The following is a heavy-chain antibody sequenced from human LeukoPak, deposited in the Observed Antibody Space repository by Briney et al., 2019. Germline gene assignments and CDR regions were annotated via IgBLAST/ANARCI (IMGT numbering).Heavy chain of an antibody. D-gene: IGHD6-19*01. V-gene: IGHV3-66*01. CDR2: IYSGGST. Sequence: PGGSLRLSCAASGFTFSSYAMSWVRQAPGKGLEWVSVIYSGGSTYYADSVKGRFTISRDNSKNTLYLQMNSLRAEDTAVYYCARVSSGWLFDYWGQGTLVTVSS. CDR3: ARVSSGWLFDY. J-gene: IGHJ4*02. CDR1: GFTFSSYA.